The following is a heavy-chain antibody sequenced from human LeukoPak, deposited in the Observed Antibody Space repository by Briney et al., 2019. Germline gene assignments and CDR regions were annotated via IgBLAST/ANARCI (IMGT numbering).Heavy chain of an antibody. Sequence: PGRTLRLYCAASGFTFSSYAMHWVRQAPGKGLEGGAVISYDGSNKSYADSVKGRFTISRAISKNTLYLQMNSLLAEDTAVYYCARQPYSSSWYGFAAFDICGEATLVTV. J-gene: IGHJ3*02. CDR3: ARQPYSSSWYGFAAFDI. CDR1: GFTFSSYA. CDR2: ISYDGSNK. V-gene: IGHV3-30*04. D-gene: IGHD6-13*01.